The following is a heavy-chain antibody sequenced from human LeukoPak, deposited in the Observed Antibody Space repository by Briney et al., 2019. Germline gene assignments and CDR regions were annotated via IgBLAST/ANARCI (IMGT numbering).Heavy chain of an antibody. CDR1: GFTVSSNY. D-gene: IGHD3-16*01. J-gene: IGHJ3*01. CDR3: TRVMGYLGA. Sequence: GGSLRLSCAASGFTVSSNYMSWVRQAPGKGLEWVGFIRSKAYGGTTEYAASVKGRFTISRDDSKSIAYLQMNSLKTEDTAVYYCTRVMGYLGAWGQGTMVTVSS. V-gene: IGHV3-49*04. CDR2: IRSKAYGGTT.